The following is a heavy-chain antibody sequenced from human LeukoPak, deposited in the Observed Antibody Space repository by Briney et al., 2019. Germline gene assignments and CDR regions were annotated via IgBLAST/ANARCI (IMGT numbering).Heavy chain of an antibody. CDR3: ARRHQGGTLFDY. V-gene: IGHV4-59*08. J-gene: IGHJ4*02. CDR1: GGSISSYY. D-gene: IGHD2-15*01. CDR2: IYYSGST. Sequence: SETLSLTCTVSGGSISSYYWSWIRQPPGKGLEWIGYIYYSGSTNYNPSLKSRLTISVDTSKSQFSLKLSSVSAADTAVYYCARRHQGGTLFDYWGQGTLVPVSS.